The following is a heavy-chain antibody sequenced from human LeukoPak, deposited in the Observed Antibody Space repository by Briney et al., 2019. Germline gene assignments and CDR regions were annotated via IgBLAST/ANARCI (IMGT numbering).Heavy chain of an antibody. CDR2: ISAYNGNT. CDR1: GYTFTSYA. J-gene: IGHJ4*02. Sequence: ASVKVSCKASGYTFTSYAMHWVRQAPGQRLEWMGWISAYNGNTNYAQKLQGRVTMTTDTSTSTAYMELRSLRSDDTAVYYCARDLRGYSGYDLDYWGQGTLVTVSS. D-gene: IGHD5-12*01. V-gene: IGHV1-18*01. CDR3: ARDLRGYSGYDLDY.